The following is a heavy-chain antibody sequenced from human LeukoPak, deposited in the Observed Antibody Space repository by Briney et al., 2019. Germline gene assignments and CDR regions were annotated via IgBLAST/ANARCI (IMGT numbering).Heavy chain of an antibody. D-gene: IGHD1-26*01. V-gene: IGHV3-53*01. J-gene: IGHJ4*02. CDR2: IYSGGST. CDR1: GFTVSSNY. Sequence: PGGSLRLSCAASGFTVSSNYMSWLRQAPGRGLEWFSVIYSGGSTYYADSVKGRFTISRDKSKNTLYLQMNSLRAEDTAVYYCAREGYSGRYLYWGQGTLVTVSS. CDR3: AREGYSGRYLY.